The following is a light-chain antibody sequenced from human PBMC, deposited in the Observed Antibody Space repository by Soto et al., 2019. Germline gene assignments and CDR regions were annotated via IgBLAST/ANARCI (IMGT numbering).Light chain of an antibody. CDR2: KTS. CDR1: QNIGVW. CDR3: QQWSLYSWT. J-gene: IGKJ1*01. Sequence: DIQMTQSPSTLSASVGDRVTIACRASQNIGVWLAWYQQKPGKVPSLLIYKTSILEDGVPSRFSGTGSGTDFTLTIYNLQPDDVATYYCQQWSLYSWTFGQGTKVEI. V-gene: IGKV1-5*03.